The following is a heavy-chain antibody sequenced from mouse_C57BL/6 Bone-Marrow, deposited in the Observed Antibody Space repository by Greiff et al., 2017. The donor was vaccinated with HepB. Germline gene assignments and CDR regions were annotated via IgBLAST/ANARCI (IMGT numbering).Heavy chain of an antibody. CDR2: IYPRSGNT. D-gene: IGHD2-5*01. CDR1: GYTFTSYG. J-gene: IGHJ4*01. Sequence: QVQLKESGAELARPGASVKLSCKASGYTFTSYGISWVKQRPGQGLEWIGEIYPRSGNTYYNEKFKGKATLTADKSSSTAYMELRSLTSEDSAVYFCARSGSNYAMDYWGQGTSVTVSS. CDR3: ARSGSNYAMDY. V-gene: IGHV1-81*01.